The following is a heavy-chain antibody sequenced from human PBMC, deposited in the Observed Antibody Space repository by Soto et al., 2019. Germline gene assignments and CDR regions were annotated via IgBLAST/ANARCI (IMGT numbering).Heavy chain of an antibody. CDR2: ISGSGGST. J-gene: IGHJ3*02. D-gene: IGHD6-13*01. V-gene: IGHV3-23*01. Sequence: VQLQQWGAGLLKPSETLSLTCAVSGGSFSGYYWSWIRQSPGKGLEWVSAISGSGGSTYYADSVKGRFTISRDNSKNTLYLQMNSLRAEDTAVYYCARYSSSWYAFDIWGQGTMVTVSS. CDR1: GGSFSGYY. CDR3: ARYSSSWYAFDI.